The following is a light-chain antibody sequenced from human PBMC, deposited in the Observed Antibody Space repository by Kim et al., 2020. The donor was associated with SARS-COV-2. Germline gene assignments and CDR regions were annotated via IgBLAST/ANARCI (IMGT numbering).Light chain of an antibody. J-gene: IGKJ3*01. V-gene: IGKV1-12*01. CDR1: QHIHTW. Sequence: ASVGHRVTIPCRASQHIHTWLAWYQQKPGKAPKLRITAASSLQSGVPSRFRGRGSGTEFTRSISGLQPEDFATYYCQQANSFPFAFGPGTKVEIK. CDR3: QQANSFPFA. CDR2: AAS.